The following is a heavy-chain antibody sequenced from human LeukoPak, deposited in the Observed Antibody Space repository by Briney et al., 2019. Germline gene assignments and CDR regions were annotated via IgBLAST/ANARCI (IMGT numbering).Heavy chain of an antibody. CDR3: ARDGWIQLWRGKMYYFDY. CDR2: TYYRSKWYN. J-gene: IGHJ4*02. V-gene: IGHV6-1*01. D-gene: IGHD5-18*01. CDR1: GDSVSSNSAA. Sequence: SQTLSLTCAISGDSVSSNSAAWNWIRQSPSRGLEWLGRTYYRSKWYNDYAVSVKSRITINPDTSKNQFSLQLNSVTPEDTAVYYCARDGWIQLWRGKMYYFDYWGQGTLVTVSS.